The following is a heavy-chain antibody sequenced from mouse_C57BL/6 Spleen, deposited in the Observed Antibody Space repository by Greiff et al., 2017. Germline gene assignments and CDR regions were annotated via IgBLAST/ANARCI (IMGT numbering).Heavy chain of an antibody. J-gene: IGHJ4*01. V-gene: IGHV14-2*01. CDR1: GFNIKDYY. Sequence: EVQLQQSGAELVKPGASVKLSCTASGFNIKDYYMHWVKQRTEQGLEWIGRIDPEDGETKYAPKFKGKATITEDTSSNTAYLQLSSLTSEDAAVYYCARFGNYYGSFDAMDYWGQGTSVTVSS. CDR3: ARFGNYYGSFDAMDY. D-gene: IGHD1-1*01. CDR2: IDPEDGET.